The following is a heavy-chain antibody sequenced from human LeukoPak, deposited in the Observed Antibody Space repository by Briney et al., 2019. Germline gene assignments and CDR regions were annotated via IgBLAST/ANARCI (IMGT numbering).Heavy chain of an antibody. J-gene: IGHJ5*02. D-gene: IGHD3-10*01. Sequence: ASVKVSCKASGYTFTSYDINWVRQATGQGLEWMGWMNPNSGNTGYAQKFQGRVTMTRNTSISTAYMELSSLRSEDTAVYYCARRITMVRGVIITVRASLFDPWGQGTLVTVSS. CDR3: ARRITMVRGVIITVRASLFDP. CDR2: MNPNSGNT. CDR1: GYTFTSYD. V-gene: IGHV1-8*01.